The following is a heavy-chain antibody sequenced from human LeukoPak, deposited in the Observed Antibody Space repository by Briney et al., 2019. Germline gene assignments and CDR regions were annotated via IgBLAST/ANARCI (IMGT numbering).Heavy chain of an antibody. CDR1: ELTSSTSW. V-gene: IGHV3-7*01. CDR2: TKQDGSEK. J-gene: IGHJ4*02. D-gene: IGHD1-7*01. CDR3: VGWGISGITNH. Sequence: PGGSLRLSCAASELTSSTSWMSWVRQAPGKGLEWVAQTKQDGSEKYYVDSVKGRFTTSRDKNSLFLQMNSVRAEDTAVYYCVGWGISGITNHWDQGTLVTVSS.